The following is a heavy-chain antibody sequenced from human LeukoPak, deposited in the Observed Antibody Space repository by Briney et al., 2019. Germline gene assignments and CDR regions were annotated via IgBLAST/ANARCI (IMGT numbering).Heavy chain of an antibody. CDR2: VSPYNGDT. J-gene: IGHJ5*02. V-gene: IGHV1-18*01. Sequence: GASVKVSCKASGYTFTSYGISWVRQAPGQGLEWMGWVSPYNGDTNYAQKFQGRVTMSTDPSTNTAYMELRSLRFDDTAIYYCAKDWHILTGRNCFDPWGQGTLVTVSS. CDR1: GYTFTSYG. D-gene: IGHD3-9*01. CDR3: AKDWHILTGRNCFDP.